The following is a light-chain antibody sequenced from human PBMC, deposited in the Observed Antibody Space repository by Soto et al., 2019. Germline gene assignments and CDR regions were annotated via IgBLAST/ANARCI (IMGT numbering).Light chain of an antibody. J-gene: IGLJ1*01. CDR2: EVS. V-gene: IGLV2-14*01. CDR3: SSYRSSSIPYV. CDR1: SSDVGGYNY. Sequence: QSALTQPASVSGSPGQSITISCTGTSSDVGGYNYVSWYQRHPGKAPKLMIYEVSNRPSGVSNRFSGSKSANTASLTISGLQAEDEAEYYCSSYRSSSIPYVFGTGTKSPS.